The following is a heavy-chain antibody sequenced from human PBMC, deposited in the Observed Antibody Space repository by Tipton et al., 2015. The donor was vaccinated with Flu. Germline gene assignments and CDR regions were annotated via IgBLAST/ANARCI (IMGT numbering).Heavy chain of an antibody. J-gene: IGHJ4*02. CDR3: ARDYCSGGICYPDY. V-gene: IGHV4-59*12. CDR1: GGSIRGYY. D-gene: IGHD2-15*01. Sequence: TLSLTCTVSGGSIRGYYWNWIRQFPGKGLEWIGFVYYTGSTNYKSSLKSRVTISTDTSTNQVSLKLSSVTATDTAVYYCARDYCSGGICYPDYWGQGTLVTVSS. CDR2: VYYTGST.